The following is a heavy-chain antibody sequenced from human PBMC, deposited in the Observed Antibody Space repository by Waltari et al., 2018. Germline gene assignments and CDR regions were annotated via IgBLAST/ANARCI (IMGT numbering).Heavy chain of an antibody. CDR2: INTTTGNP. J-gene: IGHJ6*02. CDR3: NLIVARMDV. V-gene: IGHV7-4-1*02. Sequence: QVQLVQSGSELKKPGASVKVSCKASGYTFTSYAMNWVRQAPGQGLEWMGWINTTTGNPTKAKGFTGRFVSSLDTSLSTAYLQISSLKAEDTAVYNFNLIVARMDVWAKGPRSPSP. CDR1: GYTFTSYA. D-gene: IGHD3-22*01.